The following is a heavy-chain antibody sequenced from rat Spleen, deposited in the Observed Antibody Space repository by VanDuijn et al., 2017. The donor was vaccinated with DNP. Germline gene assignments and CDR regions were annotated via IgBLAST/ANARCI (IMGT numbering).Heavy chain of an antibody. D-gene: IGHD1-4*01. CDR1: GFTFSNYW. J-gene: IGHJ2*01. CDR3: AGRPPPTRGPFDY. Sequence: EVQLVESGGGLVQPGRSLKLSCAASGFTFSNYWMTWIRQAPGKGLEWVASISSGGAGTYYPDSVKDRFTISRDNAKSTLYLQMDSLRSEDTATYYCAGRPPPTRGPFDYWGQGVTVTVSS. CDR2: ISSGGAGT. V-gene: IGHV5-25*01.